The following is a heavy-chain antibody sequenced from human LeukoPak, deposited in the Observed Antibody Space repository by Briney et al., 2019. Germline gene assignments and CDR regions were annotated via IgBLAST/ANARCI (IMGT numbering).Heavy chain of an antibody. Sequence: SQTLSLTCTVSGGSISSGGYSWSWIRQHPGKGLEWIGYIYYSGSTYYNPSLKSRVTISVDTSKNQFSLKLSSVTAADTAVYYCASRDGYNYHGYWGQGTLVTVSS. J-gene: IGHJ4*02. CDR1: GGSISSGGYS. CDR2: IYYSGST. V-gene: IGHV4-31*03. D-gene: IGHD5-24*01. CDR3: ASRDGYNYHGY.